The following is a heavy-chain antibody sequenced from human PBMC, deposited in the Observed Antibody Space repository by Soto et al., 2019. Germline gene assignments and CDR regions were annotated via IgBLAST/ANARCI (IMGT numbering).Heavy chain of an antibody. J-gene: IGHJ4*02. V-gene: IGHV4-4*02. CDR1: GGSISSSNW. CDR3: ARRGREWELLHFDY. CDR2: IYHSGST. Sequence: QVQLQESGPGLVKPSGTLSLTCAVSGGSISSSNWWSWVRQPPGKGLEWIGEIYHSGSTNYNPSLKRRVTISVHKSKNQFSLNLNSVTAADTAVYYCARRGREWELLHFDYWGQGTLVTVSS. D-gene: IGHD1-26*01.